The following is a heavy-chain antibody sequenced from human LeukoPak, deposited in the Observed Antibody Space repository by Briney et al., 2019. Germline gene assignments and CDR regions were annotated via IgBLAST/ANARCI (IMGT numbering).Heavy chain of an antibody. Sequence: GGSLRLSCAASGFTFGDYTMHWVRQAPGKGLEWVALISGDGRTTHSADSVKGRFTISRDNSRHSVYLQLNSLITEDTALYYCAKDVHGSGSYHFDFWGQGTLVTVSS. CDR1: GFTFGDYT. D-gene: IGHD6-19*01. V-gene: IGHV3-43*02. CDR3: AKDVHGSGSYHFDF. CDR2: ISGDGRTT. J-gene: IGHJ4*02.